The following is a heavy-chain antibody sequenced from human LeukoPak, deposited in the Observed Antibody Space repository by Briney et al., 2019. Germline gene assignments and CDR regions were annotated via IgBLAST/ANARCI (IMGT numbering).Heavy chain of an antibody. J-gene: IGHJ4*02. D-gene: IGHD3-22*01. Sequence: GGSLRLSCAASGFTFSSYGMHWVRQAPGKGLEWVAVISYDGSNKYYADSVKGRFTISRDNSKNTLYLQMNSLRAEDTAVYYCAKPPYDSSGYYYVYWGQGTLVTVSS. CDR2: ISYDGSNK. CDR3: AKPPYDSSGYYYVY. V-gene: IGHV3-30*18. CDR1: GFTFSSYG.